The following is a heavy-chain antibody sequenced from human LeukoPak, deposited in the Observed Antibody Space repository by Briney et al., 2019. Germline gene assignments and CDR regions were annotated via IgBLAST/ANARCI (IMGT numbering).Heavy chain of an antibody. V-gene: IGHV5-51*01. J-gene: IGHJ4*02. D-gene: IGHD2-2*01. CDR2: IYPGDSDT. CDR3: ARRHCSSTSCGYFDY. Sequence: GESLKISCKGSGYNFISYWIVWVRQMPGKGLEWMGIIYPGDSDTKYSPSFQGQVTISADKSINTAYLQWSSLKASDTAMYYCARRHCSSTSCGYFDYWGQGTLVTVSS. CDR1: GYNFISYW.